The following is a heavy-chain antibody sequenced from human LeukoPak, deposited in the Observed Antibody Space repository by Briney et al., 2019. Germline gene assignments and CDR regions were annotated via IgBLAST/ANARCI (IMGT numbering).Heavy chain of an antibody. D-gene: IGHD2-2*01. J-gene: IGHJ4*02. CDR2: ISYDGNHK. CDR3: ARDGPQIVPAVASGY. Sequence: GTSLRLSCAASGFTFSSYAMHWVRQAPGRGLEWVAVISYDGNHKYYADSVKGRFTISRDNSKNTLYLQMNSLRAEDTAVYYCARDGPQIVPAVASGYWGQGTLVTVSS. CDR1: GFTFSSYA. V-gene: IGHV3-30-3*01.